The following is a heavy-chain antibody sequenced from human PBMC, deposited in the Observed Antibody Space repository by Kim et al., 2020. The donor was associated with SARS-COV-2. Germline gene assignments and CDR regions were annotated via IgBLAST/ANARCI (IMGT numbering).Heavy chain of an antibody. CDR2: ISRNGTYI. CDR1: GFTFSDYS. Sequence: GGSLRLSCTASGFTFSDYSMNWVRQAPGKGLEWVSSISRNGTYIYNTDSLKGRFTISRDNARKSLYLQMDSLRAEDTAVYYCARDGANYDLLTGAYYGMDVWGQGTTVTVSS. J-gene: IGHJ6*02. CDR3: ARDGANYDLLTGAYYGMDV. D-gene: IGHD3-9*01. V-gene: IGHV3-21*01.